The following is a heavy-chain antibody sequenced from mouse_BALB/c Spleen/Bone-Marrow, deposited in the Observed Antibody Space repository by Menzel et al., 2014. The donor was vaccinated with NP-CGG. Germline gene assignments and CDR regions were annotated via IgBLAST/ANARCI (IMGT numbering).Heavy chain of an antibody. CDR2: ISSGGST. D-gene: IGHD1-1*01. J-gene: IGHJ4*01. Sequence: EVQLVESGGGLVKPGGSLKLSCAASGFTFSTYALSWVRQTPEKSLEWVASISSGGSTYYSDSVKGRFTISRDNARNILYLQMNSLRSEDTAMYYCAREGYGSSYVGAKDYWGQGTSVTVSS. V-gene: IGHV5-6-5*01. CDR1: GFTFSTYA. CDR3: AREGYGSSYVGAKDY.